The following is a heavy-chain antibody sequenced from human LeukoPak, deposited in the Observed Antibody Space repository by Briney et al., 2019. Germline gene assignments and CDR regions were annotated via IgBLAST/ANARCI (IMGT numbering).Heavy chain of an antibody. CDR2: FDPEDSET. V-gene: IGHV1-24*01. CDR3: ATVMMVRGVIPLYNWFDP. CDR1: GYTLTELS. J-gene: IGHJ5*02. Sequence: GASVKVSCTVSGYTLTELSMHWVRQAPGKGLEWMGGFDPEDSETIYAQKFQGRVTMTEDTSTDTAYMELSSLRSEDTAVYYCATVMMVRGVIPLYNWFDPWGQGTLVTVSS. D-gene: IGHD3-10*01.